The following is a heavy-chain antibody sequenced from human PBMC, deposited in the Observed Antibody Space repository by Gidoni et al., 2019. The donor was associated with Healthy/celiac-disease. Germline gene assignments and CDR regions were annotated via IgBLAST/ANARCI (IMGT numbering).Heavy chain of an antibody. V-gene: IGHV3-9*01. CDR1: GFTFDDYA. Sequence: EVQLVESGGGLVQPGRSLRLSCAASGFTFDDYAMHWVRQAPGKGLEWVSGISWNSGSIGYADSVKGRFTISRDNAKNSLYLQMNSLRAEDTALYYCAKDGGGYYYDSSGYGFDYWGQGTLVTVSS. CDR2: ISWNSGSI. D-gene: IGHD3-22*01. CDR3: AKDGGGYYYDSSGYGFDY. J-gene: IGHJ4*02.